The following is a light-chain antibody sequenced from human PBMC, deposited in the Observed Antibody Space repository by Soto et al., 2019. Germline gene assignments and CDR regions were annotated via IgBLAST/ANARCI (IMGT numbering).Light chain of an antibody. CDR2: GAS. Sequence: EIVMTQSPVTLSVSPGERATLSCRASQSVSSNLAWYQQKPGQAPRLLIYGASTRATGIPARFSGSGSGTDFTLTISSLQPEDFATYYCQQSYSTPLTFGGGTKVDIK. CDR3: QQSYSTPLT. J-gene: IGKJ4*01. CDR1: QSVSSN. V-gene: IGKV3-15*01.